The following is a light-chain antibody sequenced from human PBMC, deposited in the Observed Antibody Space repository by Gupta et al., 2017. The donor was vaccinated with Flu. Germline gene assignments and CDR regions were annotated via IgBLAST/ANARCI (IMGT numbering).Light chain of an antibody. Sequence: QVVLTQSPSASASLGASVKLTCTLSSGHSTNAIAWHQQQPEKGPRYLMNLNSDGSHSKGDGIPDRFSGYSSGADRYLTIASLQAEDEAYYYCQSWGTGIGVFGGGTKLTVL. CDR3: QSWGTGIGV. V-gene: IGLV4-69*01. J-gene: IGLJ3*02. CDR2: LNSDGSH. CDR1: SGHSTNA.